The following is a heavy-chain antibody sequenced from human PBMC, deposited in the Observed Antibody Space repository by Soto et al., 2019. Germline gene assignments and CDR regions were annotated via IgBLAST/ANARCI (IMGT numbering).Heavy chain of an antibody. D-gene: IGHD6-13*01. Sequence: GGSLRLSCAASGFTFSGSAMHWVRQASGKGLEWVGRIRSKANSYATAYAASVKGRFTISRDDSKNTAYLQMNSLKTEDTAVYYCTRRSSSWYSVWFDPWGQGTLVTVSS. J-gene: IGHJ5*02. CDR2: IRSKANSYAT. V-gene: IGHV3-73*01. CDR1: GFTFSGSA. CDR3: TRRSSSWYSVWFDP.